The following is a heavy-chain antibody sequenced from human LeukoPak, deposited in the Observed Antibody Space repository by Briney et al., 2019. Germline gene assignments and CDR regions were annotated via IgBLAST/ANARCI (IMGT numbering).Heavy chain of an antibody. V-gene: IGHV3-23*01. CDR1: GFTFSRYA. CDR3: AKDLGYCISTSCSFDY. Sequence: PGGSLRLSCAASGFTFSRYAMSWVRQAPGKGLEWVSAISGSGGSTYYADSVKGRFTISRDNSKNTLYLQMNSLRAEDTAVYYCAKDLGYCISTSCSFDYWGQGTLVTVSS. CDR2: ISGSGGST. J-gene: IGHJ4*02. D-gene: IGHD2-2*01.